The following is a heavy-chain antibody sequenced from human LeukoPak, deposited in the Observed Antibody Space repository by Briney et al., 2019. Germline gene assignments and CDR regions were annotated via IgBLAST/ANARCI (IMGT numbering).Heavy chain of an antibody. CDR1: GFTFSSYG. D-gene: IGHD2-15*01. Sequence: GGSLRLSCAASGFTFSSYGMPWVRQAPGKGLEWVSAISGSGGSTYYADSVKGRFAISRDNSKNTLYLQMNSLRAEDTAVYYCAKLNIVVVVAAGYYFDYWGQGTLVTVSS. J-gene: IGHJ4*02. CDR3: AKLNIVVVVAAGYYFDY. CDR2: ISGSGGST. V-gene: IGHV3-23*01.